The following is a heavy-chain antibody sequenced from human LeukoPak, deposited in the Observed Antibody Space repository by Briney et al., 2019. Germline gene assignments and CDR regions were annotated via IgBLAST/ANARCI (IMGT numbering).Heavy chain of an antibody. Sequence: SVKVSCKASGGTLSSYAISWVRQAPGQGLEWMGGIIPIFGTANYAQKFQGRVTITADESTSTAYMELSSLRSEDTAVYYCARERDIVVVPAAGNWFDPWGQGTLVTVSS. D-gene: IGHD2-2*01. J-gene: IGHJ5*02. CDR2: IIPIFGTA. CDR1: GGTLSSYA. V-gene: IGHV1-69*01. CDR3: ARERDIVVVPAAGNWFDP.